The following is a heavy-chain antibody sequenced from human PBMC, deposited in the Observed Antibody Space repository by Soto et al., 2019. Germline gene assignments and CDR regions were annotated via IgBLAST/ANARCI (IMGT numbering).Heavy chain of an antibody. Sequence: GGSLRLSCAASGFTVSSNYMSWVRQAPGKGLEWVSVIYSGGSTYYADSVKRRFTISRDNSKNTLYLQMNSLRAEDTAVYYCARDRFPYYGMDVWGQGTTVTVSS. D-gene: IGHD3-10*01. V-gene: IGHV3-53*01. CDR3: ARDRFPYYGMDV. J-gene: IGHJ6*02. CDR2: IYSGGST. CDR1: GFTVSSNY.